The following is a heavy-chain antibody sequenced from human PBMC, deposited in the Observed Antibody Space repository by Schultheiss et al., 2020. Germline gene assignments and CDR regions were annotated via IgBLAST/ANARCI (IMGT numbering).Heavy chain of an antibody. CDR2: ISWNSGSI. Sequence: GGSLRLSCAASGFTFDDYAMHWVRQAPGKGLEWVSGISWNSGSIGYADSVKGRFTISRHNSKNTLYLQMDSLRVEDTARYFCARELYGSLGYYYGMDVWGQGTTVTVSS. CDR3: ARELYGSLGYYYGMDV. CDR1: GFTFDDYA. V-gene: IGHV3-9*01. D-gene: IGHD3-10*01. J-gene: IGHJ6*02.